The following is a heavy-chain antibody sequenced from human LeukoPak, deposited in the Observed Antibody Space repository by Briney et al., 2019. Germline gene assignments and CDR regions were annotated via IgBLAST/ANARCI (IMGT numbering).Heavy chain of an antibody. J-gene: IGHJ4*02. Sequence: GGSLRLSCTASGFTFSSYGMHWVRQAPGKRLEWVAVISYDGSNKYYADSVKGRFTISRDNSKNTLYLQMNSLRAEDTAVYYCAKVAGGQWLAPYYFDYWGQGTLVTVSS. V-gene: IGHV3-30*18. D-gene: IGHD6-19*01. CDR2: ISYDGSNK. CDR1: GFTFSSYG. CDR3: AKVAGGQWLAPYYFDY.